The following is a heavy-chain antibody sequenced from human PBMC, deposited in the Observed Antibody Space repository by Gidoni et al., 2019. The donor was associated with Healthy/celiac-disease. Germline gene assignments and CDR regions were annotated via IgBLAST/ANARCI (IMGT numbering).Heavy chain of an antibody. CDR3: AKGTGHIVVVTVGFDY. CDR2: ISYDGSNK. V-gene: IGHV3-30*18. J-gene: IGHJ4*02. D-gene: IGHD2-21*02. Sequence: QVQLVESGGGVVQPGRSLRLSCAASGFTFSSYGMHWVRQAPGKGLEWVAVISYDGSNKYYADSVKGRFTISRDNSKNTLYLQMNSLRAEDTAVYYCAKGTGHIVVVTVGFDYWGQGTLVTVSS. CDR1: GFTFSSYG.